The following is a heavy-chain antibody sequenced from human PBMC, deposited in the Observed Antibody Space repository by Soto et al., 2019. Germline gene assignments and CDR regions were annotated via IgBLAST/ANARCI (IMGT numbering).Heavy chain of an antibody. CDR1: GGSIEDYY. J-gene: IGHJ4*02. CDR2: KQNNGHS. Sequence: QVHLQESGPGLVKPSETLSLTCTVSGGSIEDYYWSWIRQPPDKGLEWIVYKQNNGHSNSNPSLQSLVTISVAPPNAQAPLRLSSLTAADTAIYYFARHLTALHRFDCHFYYWGQGILVTLSS. D-gene: IGHD3-9*01. V-gene: IGHV4-59*08. CDR3: ARHLTALHRFDCHFYY.